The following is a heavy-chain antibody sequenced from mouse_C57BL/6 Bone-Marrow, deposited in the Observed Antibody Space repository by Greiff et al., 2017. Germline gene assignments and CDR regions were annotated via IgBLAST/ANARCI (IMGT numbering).Heavy chain of an antibody. CDR2: IYPGNSDT. CDR1: GYTFTSYW. V-gene: IGHV1-5*01. Sequence: VQLKESGTVLARPGASVKMSCKTSGYTFTSYWMHWVKQRPGQGLEWIGAIYPGNSDTSYNQKFTGKAKLTAVPSASNAYMELSSRTNEDFAVYYWTKDYYGSSPAWVAYCGQGTLVTVSA. CDR3: TKDYYGSSPAWVAY. J-gene: IGHJ3*01. D-gene: IGHD1-1*01.